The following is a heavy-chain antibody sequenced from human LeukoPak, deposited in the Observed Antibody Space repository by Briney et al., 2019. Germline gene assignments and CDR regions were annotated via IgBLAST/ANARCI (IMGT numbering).Heavy chain of an antibody. CDR3: ARDIRMVGSTVYFHH. CDR1: GFKFSDYY. D-gene: IGHD1-26*01. Sequence: GSLRLSCAASGFKFSDYYISWIRQAPGKGLEWISYISSSGSSTHYADSVKGRFTISRDNAKNSLYLQMNNLRAEDTAVYYCARDIRMVGSTVYFHHWGQGTLVTVSS. J-gene: IGHJ1*01. V-gene: IGHV3-11*01. CDR2: ISSSGSST.